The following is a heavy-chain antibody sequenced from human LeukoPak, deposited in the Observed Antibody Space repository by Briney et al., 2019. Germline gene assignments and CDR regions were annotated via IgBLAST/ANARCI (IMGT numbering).Heavy chain of an antibody. D-gene: IGHD5-24*01. J-gene: IGHJ2*01. CDR3: ARESMASFDL. CDR2: IYSGGST. CDR1: GFTVSSNY. Sequence: PGGSLRLSXAASGFTVSSNYMSWVRQAPGKGLEWVSVIYSGGSTYYADSVKGRFTISRDNSKNTLYLQMNSLRAEDTAVYYCARESMASFDLWGRGTLVTVSS. V-gene: IGHV3-66*02.